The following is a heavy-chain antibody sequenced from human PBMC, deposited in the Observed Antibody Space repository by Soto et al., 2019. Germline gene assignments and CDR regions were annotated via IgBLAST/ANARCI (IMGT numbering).Heavy chain of an antibody. CDR2: ISSSSSYT. J-gene: IGHJ4*02. Sequence: GGTLRLSCAASGFTFSDYYMSWIRQAPGKGLEWVSYISSSSSYTNYAVSVKAPFTISRDNAKTSLYVHMNSLRAEDTGVYYCAFQTWLGYWGQGTLVTVSS. CDR3: AFQTWLGY. CDR1: GFTFSDYY. V-gene: IGHV3-11*06. D-gene: IGHD6-19*01.